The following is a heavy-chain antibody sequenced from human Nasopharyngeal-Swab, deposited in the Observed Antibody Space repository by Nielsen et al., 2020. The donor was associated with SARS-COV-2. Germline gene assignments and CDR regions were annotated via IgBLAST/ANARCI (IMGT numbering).Heavy chain of an antibody. CDR1: ARSPSSYY. Sequence: PQTLSPTRTVSARSPSSYYSSCIRPPPGNGLEWIGYIYSSGSTNYHPSLKSRVTISVDTSKNQFSLKLSSVTAADTAVYYCARGFGLWGQGTLVTVSS. J-gene: IGHJ4*02. CDR2: IYSSGST. V-gene: IGHV4-59*01. CDR3: ARGFGL. D-gene: IGHD3-16*01.